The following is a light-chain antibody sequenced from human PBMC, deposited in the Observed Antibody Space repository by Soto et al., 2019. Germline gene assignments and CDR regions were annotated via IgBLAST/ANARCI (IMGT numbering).Light chain of an antibody. CDR1: KIIHTY. J-gene: IGKJ5*01. CDR3: QQRGEWPLT. CDR2: DAS. V-gene: IGKV3-11*01. Sequence: DIVLTQSPATLTLSPGERATHSCRASKIIHTYLAWYQQKPGQAPSLFIYDASSRATGFPARFSGSGSGTDFTLSISSLEPEDFAVYYCQQRGEWPLTCRQGTRLEIK.